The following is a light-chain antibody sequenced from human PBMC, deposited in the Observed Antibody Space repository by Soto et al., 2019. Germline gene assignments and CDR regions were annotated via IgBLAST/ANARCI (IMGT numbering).Light chain of an antibody. J-gene: IGKJ1*01. V-gene: IGKV1-39*01. CDR2: AAS. CDR3: QESFYAPPT. CDR1: QSISSY. Sequence: DIQMTQSPSSLSASVGDRVTITCRASQSISSYLNWYQQKPGKAPKLLIYAASSLQSGVPSRFSGSGSGTDFTLTISSLQPEDFETYYCQESFYAPPTFGQGTKVDIX.